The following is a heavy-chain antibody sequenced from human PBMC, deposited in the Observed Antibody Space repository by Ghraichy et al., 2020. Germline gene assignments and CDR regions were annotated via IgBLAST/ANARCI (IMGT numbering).Heavy chain of an antibody. Sequence: GGSLRLSCAASGFTVSSNYMSWVRQAPGKGLEWVSVIYSGGSTYYADSVKGRFTISRDNSKNTLYLQMNSLRAEDTAVYYCARDRNGSGWYYYGMDVWGQGTTVTVSS. J-gene: IGHJ6*02. CDR3: ARDRNGSGWYYYGMDV. CDR2: IYSGGST. D-gene: IGHD3-10*01. CDR1: GFTVSSNY. V-gene: IGHV3-53*01.